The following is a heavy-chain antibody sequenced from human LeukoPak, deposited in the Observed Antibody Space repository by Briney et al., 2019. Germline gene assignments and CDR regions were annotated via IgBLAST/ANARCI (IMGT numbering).Heavy chain of an antibody. D-gene: IGHD5-12*01. J-gene: IGHJ6*03. CDR2: INHSGST. CDR3: ARGRVDIVATQTTNYYYYYYMDV. Sequence: PSETLSLTCAVCGGSFSAYYWTWIRQPPGKGLEWIGEINHSGSTNYNPSLKSRVTISVDTSKSQFSLKLSSVTAADTAVYYCARGRVDIVATQTTNYYYYYYMDVWGKGTTVTVSS. CDR1: GGSFSAYY. V-gene: IGHV4-34*01.